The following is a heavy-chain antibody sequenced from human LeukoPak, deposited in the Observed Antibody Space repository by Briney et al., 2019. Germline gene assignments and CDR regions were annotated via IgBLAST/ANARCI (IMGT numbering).Heavy chain of an antibody. CDR2: INHSGST. CDR3: ARGRTIVDY. D-gene: IGHD1-26*01. V-gene: IGHV4-34*01. J-gene: IGHJ4*02. CDR1: GGSFSGYY. Sequence: SETLSLTCAVYGGSFSGYYWSWIRQPPGKGLEWIGEINHSGSTNYNPSLKSRVTISVDTSKNQFSLKLSSVTAADTAVYYCARGRTIVDYWGQGTLVTVSS.